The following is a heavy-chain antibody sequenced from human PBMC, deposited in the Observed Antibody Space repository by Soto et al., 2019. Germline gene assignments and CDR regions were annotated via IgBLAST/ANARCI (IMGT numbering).Heavy chain of an antibody. CDR2: ISGSGGST. CDR1: GFTFSGYA. CDR3: ARSGSGSYGMDV. J-gene: IGHJ6*02. D-gene: IGHD3-10*01. Sequence: GGSLRLSCAASGFTFSGYAMSWIRQAPGKGLEWVSAISGSGGSTYYADSVKGRFTISRDNSKNTLYLQMNSLRAEDTAVYYCARSGSGSYGMDVWGQGTTVTVSS. V-gene: IGHV3-23*01.